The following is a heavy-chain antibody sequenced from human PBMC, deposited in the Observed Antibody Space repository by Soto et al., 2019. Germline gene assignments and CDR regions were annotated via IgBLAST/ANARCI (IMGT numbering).Heavy chain of an antibody. CDR2: ISGSGGNT. V-gene: IGHV3-23*01. CDR1: GFTFASYA. CDR3: ATGLSIAAAGTFDY. Sequence: SLRLSCAASGFTFASYAMSWVRQAPGKGLEWVSGISGSGGNTYNADSVKGRFTISRDNSKNTLYLDMISLRAEDTAVYYCATGLSIAAAGTFDYWGQGTLVTVSS. J-gene: IGHJ4*02. D-gene: IGHD6-13*01.